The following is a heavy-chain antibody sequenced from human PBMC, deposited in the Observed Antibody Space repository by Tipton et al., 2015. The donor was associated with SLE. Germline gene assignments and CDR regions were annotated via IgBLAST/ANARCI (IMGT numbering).Heavy chain of an antibody. J-gene: IGHJ4*02. Sequence: RSLRLSCAASGFTFSSYAMHWVRQAPGKGLEWVAVISYDGSNKYYADSVKGRFTISRDNSKNTLYLQMNSLRAEDTAVYYCAKDLAYYYGSGSWGYWGQGTLVTVSS. CDR1: GFTFSSYA. D-gene: IGHD3-10*01. CDR3: AKDLAYYYGSGSWGY. V-gene: IGHV3-30*04. CDR2: ISYDGSNK.